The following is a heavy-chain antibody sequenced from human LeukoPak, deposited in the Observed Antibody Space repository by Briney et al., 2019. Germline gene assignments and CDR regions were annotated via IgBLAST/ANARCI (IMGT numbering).Heavy chain of an antibody. CDR3: ARQEVGSGWYLLFDY. D-gene: IGHD6-19*01. V-gene: IGHV4-59*08. CDR2: IYYSGST. Sequence: SETLSLTCTVSGGSISSYYWSWIRQPPGKGLEWIGYIYYSGSTNYNPSLKSRVTISVDTSKNQFSLKLSSVTAADTAVYYCARQEVGSGWYLLFDYWGQGTLVTVSS. CDR1: GGSISSYY. J-gene: IGHJ4*02.